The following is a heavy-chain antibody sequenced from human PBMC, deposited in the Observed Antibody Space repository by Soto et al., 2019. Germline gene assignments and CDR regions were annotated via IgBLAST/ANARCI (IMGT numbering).Heavy chain of an antibody. CDR2: ISGSGGST. V-gene: IGHV3-23*01. Sequence: GGSLRLSCAASGFTFSSYAMSWVRQAPGKGLEWVSAISGSGGSTYYADSVKGRFTISRDNSKNTLYLQMKSLRAEDTAVYYCAKDFVWFGELLSSYFDYWGQGTLVTVSS. D-gene: IGHD3-10*01. CDR1: GFTFSSYA. J-gene: IGHJ4*02. CDR3: AKDFVWFGELLSSYFDY.